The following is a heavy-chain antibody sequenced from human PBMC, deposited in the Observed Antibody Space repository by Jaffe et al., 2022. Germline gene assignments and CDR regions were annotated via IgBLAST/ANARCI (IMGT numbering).Heavy chain of an antibody. Sequence: EVQLVESGGGLVKPGGSLRLSCAASGFSSSDYSMNWVRQAPGKGLEWVSCISSTSTYIYYADSVKGRFTISRDSDKNSLYLQMNSLRAEDTAAYYCARGWGLQSDYMDVWGKGTTVTVSS. D-gene: IGHD1-26*01. CDR1: GFSSSDYS. J-gene: IGHJ6*03. V-gene: IGHV3-21*01. CDR2: ISSTSTYI. CDR3: ARGWGLQSDYMDV.